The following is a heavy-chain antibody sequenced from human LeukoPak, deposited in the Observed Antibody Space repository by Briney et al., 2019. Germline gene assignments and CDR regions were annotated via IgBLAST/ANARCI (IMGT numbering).Heavy chain of an antibody. CDR2: MNPNSGNT. Sequence: ASVKVSCKASGHTFTSYDINWVRQATGQGLEWMGWMNPNSGNTAYAQKFQGRVTMTRNTSISTAYMELSSLRSEDTAVYYCALSSVPRGYYYYYMDVWGKGTTVTVSS. CDR3: ALSSVPRGYYYYYMDV. V-gene: IGHV1-8*02. CDR1: GHTFTSYD. J-gene: IGHJ6*03.